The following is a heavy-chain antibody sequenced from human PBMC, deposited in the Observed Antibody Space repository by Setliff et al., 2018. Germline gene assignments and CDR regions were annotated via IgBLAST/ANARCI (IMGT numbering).Heavy chain of an antibody. Sequence: SETLSLTCTVSGGSIISSYYWSWIRQPPGKGLESIGYIQKSGSTNYNPSPMSRVSISVDTSKNQFSLKLRSVTAADTAVYYCARLSWNGLRYYGLDVWGQGTTVTVSS. CDR3: ARLSWNGLRYYGLDV. CDR1: GGSIISSYY. CDR2: IQKSGST. V-gene: IGHV4-59*01. J-gene: IGHJ6*02. D-gene: IGHD3-3*01.